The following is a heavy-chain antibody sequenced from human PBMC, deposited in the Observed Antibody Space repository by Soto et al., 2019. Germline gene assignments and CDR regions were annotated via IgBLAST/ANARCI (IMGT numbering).Heavy chain of an antibody. CDR2: IYYSGST. D-gene: IGHD2-15*01. Sequence: QVQLQESGPGLVKPSQTLSLTCTVSGGSISNGDYYWSWIRQPPGKGLEWIGYIYYSGSTYYNPSLKSRVTISVDTSKNQFSLKLSSVTAADTAVYYCARYCSGGSCYRMGYYGMDVWGQGTTVTVSS. V-gene: IGHV4-30-4*01. J-gene: IGHJ6*02. CDR3: ARYCSGGSCYRMGYYGMDV. CDR1: GGSISNGDYY.